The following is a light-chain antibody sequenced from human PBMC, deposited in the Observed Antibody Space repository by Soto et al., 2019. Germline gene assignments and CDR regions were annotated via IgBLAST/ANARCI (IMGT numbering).Light chain of an antibody. V-gene: IGLV2-14*01. Sequence: QSALTQPASVSGSPGQSSTISFTGTSSDVGGYNYVSWYQQHPGKAPKLMIYEVSNRPSGVSNRFSGSKSGNTASLTFSGLQSDDEGDYYCNSYTSSSTLVFGGGTKLTVL. J-gene: IGLJ2*01. CDR1: SSDVGGYNY. CDR3: NSYTSSSTLV. CDR2: EVS.